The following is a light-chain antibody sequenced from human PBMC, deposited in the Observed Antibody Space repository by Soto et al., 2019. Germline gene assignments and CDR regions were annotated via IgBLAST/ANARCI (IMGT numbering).Light chain of an antibody. V-gene: IGKV3-20*01. CDR3: QQYGNSPSFT. J-gene: IGKJ3*01. CDR1: QSVSSTY. Sequence: EIVLTQSPATLSLSPGERATLSCRASQSVSSTYLAWYQQKPGQAPRLLIYGASSRATVIPDRFSGSGSGXXXXXXXSRLEPEDFAVYYCQQYGNSPSFTFGPGTKVDIK. CDR2: GAS.